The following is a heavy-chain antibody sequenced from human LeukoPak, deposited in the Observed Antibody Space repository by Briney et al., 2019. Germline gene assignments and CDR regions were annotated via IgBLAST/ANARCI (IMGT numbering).Heavy chain of an antibody. CDR3: ARVQSALFDY. Sequence: RASVKVSCKASGGTFSNYAISWVRQAPGQGLEWMGWISAYNGNTNYAQKLQGRVTMTTDTSTSTAYMELRSLRSDDTAVYYCARVQSALFDYWGQGTLVTVSS. CDR1: GGTFSNYA. J-gene: IGHJ4*02. V-gene: IGHV1-18*01. CDR2: ISAYNGNT.